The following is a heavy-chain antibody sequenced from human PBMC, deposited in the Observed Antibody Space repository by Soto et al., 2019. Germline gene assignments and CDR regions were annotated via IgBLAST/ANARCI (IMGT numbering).Heavy chain of an antibody. Sequence: ASVKVSCKASGYTFTDYYMHWVRQAPGQGLEWMGIINPSGGSTSYAQKFQGRVTMTSDTSTSTVYMELSSLRSEDTAVYYCARDSGIEYGMDVWGQGTTVTVSS. CDR3: ARDSGIEYGMDV. CDR2: INPSGGST. V-gene: IGHV1-46*01. CDR1: GYTFTDYY. J-gene: IGHJ6*02.